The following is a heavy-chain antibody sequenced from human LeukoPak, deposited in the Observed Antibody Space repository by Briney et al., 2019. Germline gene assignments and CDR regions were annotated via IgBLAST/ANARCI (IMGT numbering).Heavy chain of an antibody. J-gene: IGHJ4*02. CDR2: IYHSDSA. V-gene: IGHV4-38-2*02. CDR3: ARGVYGVDY. Sequence: PSETLSLTCSVSGYSISSVFYWGWIRQPPGKGLEWIGSIYHSDSAYYNPSLKSRVTMSVDTSKNQFSLKLNSVTAADTAVYYCARGVYGVDYWGQGTLVTVSS. CDR1: GYSISSVFY. D-gene: IGHD5/OR15-5a*01.